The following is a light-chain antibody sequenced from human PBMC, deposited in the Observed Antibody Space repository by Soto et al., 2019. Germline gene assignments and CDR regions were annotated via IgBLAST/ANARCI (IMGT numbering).Light chain of an antibody. J-gene: IGLJ2*01. CDR3: LLSYNAARV. V-gene: IGLV7-46*01. CDR1: TGAVTSNHH. Sequence: QAVVTQEPSLTVSPGGTVTLTCGSSTGAVTSNHHPYWFQQKAGQAPRTLIYDTSNKHSWTPAQFSGSLLGDKAALTLSGAQPEDEAQYYCLLSYNAARVFGGGTQLTVL. CDR2: DTS.